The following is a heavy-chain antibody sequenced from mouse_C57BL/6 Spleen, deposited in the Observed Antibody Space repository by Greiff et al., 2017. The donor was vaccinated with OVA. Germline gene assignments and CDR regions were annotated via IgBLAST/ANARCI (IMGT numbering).Heavy chain of an antibody. CDR3: ARNYGSSYFDV. D-gene: IGHD1-1*01. Sequence: VQLQQPGAELVKPGASVKLSCKASGYTFTSYWMHWVKQRPGQGLEWIGMIHPNSGSTNYNEKFKSKATLTVDKSSSTAYMQLSSLTSEDSAVYYCARNYGSSYFDVWGTGTTVTVSS. V-gene: IGHV1-64*01. CDR2: IHPNSGST. CDR1: GYTFTSYW. J-gene: IGHJ1*03.